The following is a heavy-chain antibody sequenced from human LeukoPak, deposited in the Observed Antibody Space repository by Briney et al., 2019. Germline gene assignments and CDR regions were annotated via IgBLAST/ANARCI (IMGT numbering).Heavy chain of an antibody. CDR3: ARDQSGKWELLTGWWFDP. V-gene: IGHV4-4*02. CDR2: IYHSGST. D-gene: IGHD1-26*01. Sequence: SETLSLTCAVSGGSISSSNWWSWVRQPPGKGLEWIGEIYHSGSTNYNPSLKSRVTISVDKSKNQFSLKLSSVTAADTAVYYCARDQSGKWELLTGWWFDPWGQGTLVTVSS. J-gene: IGHJ5*02. CDR1: GGSISSSNW.